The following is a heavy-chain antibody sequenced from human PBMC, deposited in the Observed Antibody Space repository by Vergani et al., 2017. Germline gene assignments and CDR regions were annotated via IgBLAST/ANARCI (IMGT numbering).Heavy chain of an antibody. Sequence: QVQLQQWGAGLLKPSETLSLTRAVYGGSFSGYYWSWIRQPPGKGLEWIGEINHSGSTNYNPSLKSRVTISGDTSKNQFSLKLSSVTAADTAVYYCARGLDEIRYYYDSSGYYDYWGQGTLVTVSS. D-gene: IGHD3-22*01. CDR1: GGSFSGYY. CDR3: ARGLDEIRYYYDSSGYYDY. CDR2: INHSGST. J-gene: IGHJ4*02. V-gene: IGHV4-34*01.